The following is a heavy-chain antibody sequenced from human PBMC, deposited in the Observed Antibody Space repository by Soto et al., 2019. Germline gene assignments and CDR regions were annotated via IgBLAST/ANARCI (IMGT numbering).Heavy chain of an antibody. CDR1: GYTFASYS. V-gene: IGHV1-18*01. Sequence: DSVKVSCNASGYTFASYSISWMRQAPGQGLEWMGWISAYNGNTNYAQKLQGRVTMTTDTSTSTAYMELRSLRSDDTAVYYCARDPPPQDYWGQGTLVTVSS. J-gene: IGHJ4*02. CDR3: ARDPPPQDY. CDR2: ISAYNGNT.